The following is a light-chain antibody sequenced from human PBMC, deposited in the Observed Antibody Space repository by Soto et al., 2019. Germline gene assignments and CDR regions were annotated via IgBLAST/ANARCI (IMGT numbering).Light chain of an antibody. V-gene: IGKV1-5*03. CDR2: KAS. J-gene: IGKJ2*01. CDR3: QQYNSS. CDR1: QSISSW. Sequence: DVHRTLSPSTLSASVGDRVTITCRASQSISSWLAWYQQKPGKAPKLLIYKASSLESGVPSRFSDSGSGTEFTLTIRSLQPDDFATYYCQQYNSSFGQGSKVDIK.